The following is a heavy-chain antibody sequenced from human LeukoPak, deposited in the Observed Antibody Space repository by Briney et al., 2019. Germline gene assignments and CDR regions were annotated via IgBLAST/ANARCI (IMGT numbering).Heavy chain of an antibody. Sequence: SETLSLTCTVSGGSISSGGYYWSWIRQHPGKGLEWIGYIYYSGSTYYNPSLKSRVTISVDTSKNQFSLKLSSVTAADTAVYYCARGGSYGFFQDDYWGQGTLVTVSS. CDR1: GGSISSGGYY. V-gene: IGHV4-31*03. D-gene: IGHD5-18*01. CDR3: ARGGSYGFFQDDY. J-gene: IGHJ4*02. CDR2: IYYSGST.